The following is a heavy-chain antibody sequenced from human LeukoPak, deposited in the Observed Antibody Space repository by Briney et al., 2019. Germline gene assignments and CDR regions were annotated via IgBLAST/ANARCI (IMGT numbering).Heavy chain of an antibody. D-gene: IGHD3-9*01. CDR2: ISAYNGNT. CDR3: ARTYYDILTGYFRYYYYYMDV. J-gene: IGHJ6*03. Sequence: SVKVSCEASGYTFTSYDINWVRQATGQGLEWMGWISAYNGNTNYAQKLQGRVTMTTDTSTSTAYMELRSLRSDDTAVYYCARTYYDILTGYFRYYYYYMDVWGKGTTVTVSS. CDR1: GYTFTSYD. V-gene: IGHV1-18*01.